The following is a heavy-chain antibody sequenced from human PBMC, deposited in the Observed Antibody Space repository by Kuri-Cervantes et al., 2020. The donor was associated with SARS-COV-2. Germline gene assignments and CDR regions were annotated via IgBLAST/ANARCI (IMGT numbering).Heavy chain of an antibody. J-gene: IGHJ3*02. Sequence: GGSLRLSCAASGFTFSSYAMSWVRQAPGKGLEWVSAISGSGGSTYYADSVKGRFTISRDNSKNTLYLQMNSLRAEDTAVYYCARAYGGYYDSSGYFDAFDIWGQGTMVTVSS. CDR2: ISGSGGST. CDR1: GFTFSSYA. CDR3: ARAYGGYYDSSGYFDAFDI. D-gene: IGHD3-22*01. V-gene: IGHV3-23*01.